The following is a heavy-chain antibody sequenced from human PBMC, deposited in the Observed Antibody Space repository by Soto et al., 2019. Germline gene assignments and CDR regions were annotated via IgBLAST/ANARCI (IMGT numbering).Heavy chain of an antibody. CDR2: ISSSGSTI. J-gene: IGHJ4*02. CDR1: GFTFSDYY. V-gene: IGHV3-11*01. D-gene: IGHD1-26*01. CDR3: ATSAAQWELPYDY. Sequence: LRLSCAASGFTFSDYYMSWIRQAPGKGLEWVSYISSSGSTIYYADSVKGRFTISRDNAKNSLYLQMNSLRAEDTAVYYCATSAAQWELPYDYWGQGTLVTVSS.